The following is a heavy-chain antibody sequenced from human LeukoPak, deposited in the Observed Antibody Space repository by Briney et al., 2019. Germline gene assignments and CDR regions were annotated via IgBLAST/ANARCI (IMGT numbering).Heavy chain of an antibody. V-gene: IGHV3-21*01. CDR2: ISSSSSYI. CDR1: GFTFSSYS. D-gene: IGHD3-3*01. Sequence: GGSLRLSCAASGFTFSSYSMNWVRQAPGKGLEWVSSISSSSSYIYYADSVKGRFTISRDNAKNSLYLQMNSLRAEDTAVYYCARGNKGVYYDFWSGYYPTKQDDAFDIWGQGTMVTVSP. J-gene: IGHJ3*02. CDR3: ARGNKGVYYDFWSGYYPTKQDDAFDI.